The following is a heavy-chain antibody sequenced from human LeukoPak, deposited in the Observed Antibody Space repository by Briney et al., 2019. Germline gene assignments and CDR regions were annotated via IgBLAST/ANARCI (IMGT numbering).Heavy chain of an antibody. J-gene: IGHJ6*02. CDR1: GFTFSSYS. CDR2: TSSSSSYI. D-gene: IGHD2-2*02. V-gene: IGHV3-21*01. CDR3: ARDGVVVPAAIGYYYGMDV. Sequence: SGGSLRLSCAASGFTFSSYSMNWVRQAPGKGLEWVSSTSSSSSYIYYADSVKGRFTISRDNAKNSLYLQMNSLRAEDTAVYYCARDGVVVPAAIGYYYGMDVWGQGTTVTVSS.